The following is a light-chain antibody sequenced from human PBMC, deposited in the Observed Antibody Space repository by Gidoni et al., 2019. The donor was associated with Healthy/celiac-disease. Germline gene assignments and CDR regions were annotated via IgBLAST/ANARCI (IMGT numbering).Light chain of an antibody. CDR1: QSVSSSY. J-gene: IGKJ5*01. V-gene: IGKV3-20*01. CDR2: GAS. Sequence: EIVLTQSPGTLSLSPGERATLSCRASQSVSSSYLAWYQQKPGQAPRLLIYGASSRATGIPDRFSGSGSGTDFTLTISRLEPEDFAVYYCQQYGSSPPSITFGQXTRLEIK. CDR3: QQYGSSPPSIT.